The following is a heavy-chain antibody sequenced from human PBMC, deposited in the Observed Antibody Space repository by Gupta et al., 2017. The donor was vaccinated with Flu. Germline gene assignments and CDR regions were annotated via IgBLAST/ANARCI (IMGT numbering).Heavy chain of an antibody. CDR1: GGSIRSRCYY. CDR3: AIEGMWVGDYYYGMDV. D-gene: IGHD1-26*01. V-gene: IGHV4-39*02. CDR2: IYYSGST. J-gene: IGHJ6*02. Sequence: QLQLQESGPGLVKPSETLSLTGTVFGGSIRSRCYYWGWIGQPAGNGLGWIGSIYYSGSTYYNPSIKSRFTISVDTSKNQFSLKLSSVTAADTAVYYCAIEGMWVGDYYYGMDVWGQGTTVTVSS.